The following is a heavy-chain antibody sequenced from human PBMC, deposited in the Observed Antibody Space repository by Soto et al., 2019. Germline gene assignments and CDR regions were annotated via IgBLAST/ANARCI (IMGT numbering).Heavy chain of an antibody. V-gene: IGHV3-23*01. D-gene: IGHD3-10*01. Sequence: EVQLLESGGGLVQPGGSLRLACAASGFTFNSYAMSWGRQAPGKGLEWVSASSGPGSSTYYAGSVKGRFTISGDNSQNPLNLQMNSLRVDDTAIYYCARVVQGLRGVISSFDYWGQGTLVTVSS. J-gene: IGHJ4*02. CDR3: ARVVQGLRGVISSFDY. CDR2: SSGPGSST. CDR1: GFTFNSYA.